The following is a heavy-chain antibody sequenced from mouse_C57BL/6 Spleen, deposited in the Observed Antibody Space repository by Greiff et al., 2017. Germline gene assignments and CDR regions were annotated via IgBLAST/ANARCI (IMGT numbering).Heavy chain of an antibody. D-gene: IGHD1-1*02. V-gene: IGHV1-64*01. J-gene: IGHJ4*01. CDR1: GYTFTSYW. CDR3: AREGVATRYAMDY. CDR2: IHPNSGST. Sequence: QVQLQQPGAELVKPGASVKLSCKASGYTFTSYWMHWVKQRPGHGLEWIGMIHPNSGSTNYNEKFKSKATLTVDKSSSTAYMQLGSLTSEDSAVYYCAREGVATRYAMDYWGQGTSVTVSS.